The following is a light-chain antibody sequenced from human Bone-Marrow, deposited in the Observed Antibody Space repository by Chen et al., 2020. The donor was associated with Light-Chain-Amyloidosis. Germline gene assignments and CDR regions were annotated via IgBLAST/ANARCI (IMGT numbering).Light chain of an antibody. Sequence: QSALTQPAFMSGSPGQPITISCSGTSSDVGVDNHVSWYQQHPDKAPKLMIYEVTNRPSWVPDRFSGSKSDNTASLTISGLQTEDEADYFCSSYTITNTLVFGSGTRVTVL. CDR3: SSYTITNTLV. V-gene: IGLV2-14*01. CDR1: SSDVGVDNH. CDR2: EVT. J-gene: IGLJ1*01.